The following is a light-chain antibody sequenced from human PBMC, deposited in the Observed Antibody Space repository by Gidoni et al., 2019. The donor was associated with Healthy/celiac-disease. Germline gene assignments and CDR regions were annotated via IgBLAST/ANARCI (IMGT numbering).Light chain of an antibody. CDR1: QSVSSY. V-gene: IGKV3-11*01. J-gene: IGKJ4*01. Sequence: EIVLPQSPATLSLSPGERATLSCRASQSVSSYLAWYQQKPGQAPRLLIYDASNRATGSPARFSGSGSGTDFTLTISSLEPEDFAVYYCQQRSNWGLTFGGGTKVEIK. CDR3: QQRSNWGLT. CDR2: DAS.